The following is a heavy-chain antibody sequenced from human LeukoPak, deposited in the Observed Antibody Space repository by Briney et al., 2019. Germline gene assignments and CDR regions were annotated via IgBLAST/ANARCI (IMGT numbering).Heavy chain of an antibody. CDR3: AKSPAVDAAFDI. J-gene: IGHJ3*02. CDR2: ISGSGGST. V-gene: IGHV3-23*01. CDR1: GFTFSSYA. D-gene: IGHD4-23*01. Sequence: GGSLRLSCAASGFTFSSYAMSWVRQAPGKGLEWVSAISGSGGSTSYAASVKGRFTISRDNTKNTLYLQMNSLRAEDTAVYYCAKSPAVDAAFDIWGQGTMVTVSS.